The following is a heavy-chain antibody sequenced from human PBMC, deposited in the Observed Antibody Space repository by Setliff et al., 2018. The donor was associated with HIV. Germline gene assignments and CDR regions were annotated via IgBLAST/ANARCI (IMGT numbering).Heavy chain of an antibody. J-gene: IGHJ4*01. CDR3: AREGKTALVTKYFDY. V-gene: IGHV4-61*02. Sequence: SETLSLTCTVSGVSISSGSYYWSWIRQSAGKGLEWIGRIYTSGSTNDNPSLKSRITISRDTSKNQFSLKMNSVTAADTAVYHCAREGKTALVTKYFDYWGHGKLVTVSS. CDR1: GVSISSGSYY. CDR2: IYTSGST. D-gene: IGHD5-18*01.